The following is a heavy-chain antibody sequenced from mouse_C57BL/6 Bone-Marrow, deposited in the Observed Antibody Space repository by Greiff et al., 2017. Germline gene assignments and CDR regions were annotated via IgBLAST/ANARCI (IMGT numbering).Heavy chain of an antibody. Sequence: EVHLVESGGGLVKPGGSLKLSCAASGFTFSSYAMSWVRQTPEKRLEWVATISDGGSYTYYPDNVKGRFTISRDNAKNNLYLQMNHLKSEDTAMYYCESTFYFDYWGQGTTLTVSS. J-gene: IGHJ2*01. CDR2: ISDGGSYT. V-gene: IGHV5-4*01. CDR3: ESTFYFDY. CDR1: GFTFSSYA.